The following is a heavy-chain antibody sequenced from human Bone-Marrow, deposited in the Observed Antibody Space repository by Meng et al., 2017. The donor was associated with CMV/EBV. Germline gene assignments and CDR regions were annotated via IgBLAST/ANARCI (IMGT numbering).Heavy chain of an antibody. D-gene: IGHD3-3*01. CDR3: ARAVLRFLELPSDYYYGMDV. J-gene: IGHJ6*02. CDR1: GGTFSSYA. V-gene: IGHV1-69*10. Sequence: SVKVSCKASGGTFSSYAISWVRQAPGQGLEWMGGIIPSLGIADYAQKFQGRVTITADKTTSTAYMGLSSLRSEEWAANYCARAVLRFLELPSDYYYGMDVWGQGTTVTVSS. CDR2: IIPSLGIA.